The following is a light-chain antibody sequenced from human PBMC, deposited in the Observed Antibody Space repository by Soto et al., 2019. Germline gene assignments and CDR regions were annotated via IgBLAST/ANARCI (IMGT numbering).Light chain of an antibody. CDR1: SSDVGAYNY. CDR2: DVS. J-gene: IGLJ1*01. Sequence: SALAQPRSVSGSPGQSVTISCTGTSSDVGAYNYVSWYQQHPGKAPKFIIYDVSQRPSGVPDRFSGSKSGNTASLTISGLQAEDEADYYCCSYAGSYTSFGTGTKVTVL. CDR3: CSYAGSYTS. V-gene: IGLV2-11*01.